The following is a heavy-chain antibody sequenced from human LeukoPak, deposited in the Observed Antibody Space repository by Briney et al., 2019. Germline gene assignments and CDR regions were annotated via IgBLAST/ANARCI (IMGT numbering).Heavy chain of an antibody. Sequence: SETLSLTCTVSGGSISSGGYYWSWIRQHPGTGLEWIGYIYYSGSTYYNPSLKSRVTISVDTSKNQFSLKLSSVTAADTAVYYCARGYYDSSGDAFDIWGQGTMVTVSS. J-gene: IGHJ3*02. D-gene: IGHD3-22*01. CDR2: IYYSGST. CDR1: GGSISSGGYY. V-gene: IGHV4-31*03. CDR3: ARGYYDSSGDAFDI.